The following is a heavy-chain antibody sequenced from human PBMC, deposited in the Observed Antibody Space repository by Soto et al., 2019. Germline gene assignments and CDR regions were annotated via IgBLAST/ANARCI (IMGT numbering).Heavy chain of an antibody. J-gene: IGHJ4*02. Sequence: QVQLQQWGAGLLKPSETLSLTCAVYGGSFSGYYWSWIRQPPGKGLEWIGEINHSGSTNYNPSLKSRVTISVDTSKNQFSLKLSSVTAADTAVYYCARGPPPDTAPNYFDYWGQGTLVTVSS. CDR3: ARGPPPDTAPNYFDY. D-gene: IGHD5-18*01. CDR1: GGSFSGYY. CDR2: INHSGST. V-gene: IGHV4-34*01.